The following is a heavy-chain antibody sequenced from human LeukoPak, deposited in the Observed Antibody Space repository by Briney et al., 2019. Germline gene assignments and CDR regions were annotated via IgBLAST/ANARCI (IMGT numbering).Heavy chain of an antibody. V-gene: IGHV4-30-2*01. CDR1: GGSISSGGYS. D-gene: IGHD1-26*01. Sequence: SQTLSLTCAVSGGSISSGGYSWSWIRQPPGKGLEWIGYIYHSGSTYYNPSLKSRVTISVDTSKNQFSLKLSSVTAADTAVYYCARDSHVGAIDYWGQGTLVTVSS. CDR2: IYHSGST. CDR3: ARDSHVGAIDY. J-gene: IGHJ4*02.